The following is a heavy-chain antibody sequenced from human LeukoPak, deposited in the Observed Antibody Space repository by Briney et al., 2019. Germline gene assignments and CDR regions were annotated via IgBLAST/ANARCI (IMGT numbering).Heavy chain of an antibody. CDR2: IYYSGST. J-gene: IGHJ5*02. D-gene: IGHD5-18*01. CDR3: ARDGDEYSYGHP. Sequence: SQTLSLTCTVSGGSISSGDYYWSWIRQPPGKGLEWIGYIYYSGSTYYNPSLKSRVTISVDTSKNQFSLKLSSVTAADTAVYYCARDGDEYSYGHPWGQGTLVTVSS. CDR1: GGSISSGDYY. V-gene: IGHV4-30-4*08.